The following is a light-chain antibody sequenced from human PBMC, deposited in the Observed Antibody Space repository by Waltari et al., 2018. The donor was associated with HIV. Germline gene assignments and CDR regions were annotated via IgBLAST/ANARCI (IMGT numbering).Light chain of an antibody. Sequence: QSALTQPASVSESLGPSITISCPAGGSALGTFTFFSWYQQRPGKAPTLPIYDDLKRPSGVSTRFSASKSGNTASLTISGLQADDEADYYCCSYGGEDSLIFGGGTTVTAL. J-gene: IGLJ2*01. CDR2: DDL. CDR1: GSALGTFTF. CDR3: CSYGGEDSLI. V-gene: IGLV2-23*01.